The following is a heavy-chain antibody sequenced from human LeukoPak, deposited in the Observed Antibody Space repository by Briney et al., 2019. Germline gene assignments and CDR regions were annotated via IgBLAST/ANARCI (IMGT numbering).Heavy chain of an antibody. Sequence: GGSLRLSCAASGFTFSSYAMHWVRQAPGKGLEWVAVISYDGSNKYYADSVKGRFTISRDNSKNTLYLQMNSLRAEDTAVYYCANPEYSSGWAFDYWGQGTLVTVSS. V-gene: IGHV3-30*01. CDR1: GFTFSSYA. J-gene: IGHJ4*02. CDR3: ANPEYSSGWAFDY. D-gene: IGHD6-25*01. CDR2: ISYDGSNK.